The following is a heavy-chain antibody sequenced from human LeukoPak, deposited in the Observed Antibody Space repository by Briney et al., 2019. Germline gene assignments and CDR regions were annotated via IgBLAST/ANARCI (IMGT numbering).Heavy chain of an antibody. V-gene: IGHV3-23*01. CDR2: ISVTGDIT. J-gene: IGHJ4*02. CDR1: GFTFSSYA. D-gene: IGHD2-21*01. Sequence: PGGSLRLSCAASGFTFSSYAMSWLRQTPQKGLEWVSGISVTGDITYYADSVKGRFTIARDNSRTTLYLQLNSLRADDTAVYYCAKSHITRYPLQYYFDLWSQGAQVIVSS. CDR3: AKSHITRYPLQYYFDL.